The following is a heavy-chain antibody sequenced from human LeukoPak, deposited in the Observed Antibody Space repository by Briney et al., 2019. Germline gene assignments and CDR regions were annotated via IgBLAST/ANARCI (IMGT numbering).Heavy chain of an antibody. Sequence: HPGGSLRLSCAASGFRFSDYGMHWVRQAPGKGPEWVAYTQYDGIVEIHADSVKGRFTISRDNSRDTLSLQMNSLRIEDTAVYYCXREXGGYQLLKSFDFWGQGTLVTVSS. CDR1: GFRFSDYG. D-gene: IGHD2-2*01. J-gene: IGHJ4*02. CDR3: XREXGGYQLLKSFDF. V-gene: IGHV3-30*02. CDR2: TQYDGIVE.